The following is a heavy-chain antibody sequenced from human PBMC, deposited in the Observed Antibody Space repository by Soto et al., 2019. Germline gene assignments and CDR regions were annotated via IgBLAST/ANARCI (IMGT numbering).Heavy chain of an antibody. J-gene: IGHJ6*02. Sequence: ASVKVSWKVAGYTLTELSMHWGRQAPGKGLEWMGGFDPEDGETIYAQKFQGRVTMTEDTSTDTAYMELSSLRSEDTAVYYCATSSSWHKYYYYYYGMDVWGQGTTVTVSS. CDR1: GYTLTELS. CDR3: ATSSSWHKYYYYYYGMDV. D-gene: IGHD6-13*01. V-gene: IGHV1-24*01. CDR2: FDPEDGET.